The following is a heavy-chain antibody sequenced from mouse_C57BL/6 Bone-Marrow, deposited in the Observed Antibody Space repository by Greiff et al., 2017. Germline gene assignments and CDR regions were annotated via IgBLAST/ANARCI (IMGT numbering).Heavy chain of an antibody. D-gene: IGHD1-1*01. CDR3: ATQFITTVVAYYYAMDY. CDR1: GFSFTSYG. Sequence: QVQLQQSGPGLVQPSQSLSITCTVSGFSFTSYGVHWVRQSPGKGLEWLGVIWSGGSTDYNAAFISRLSISKDNSKSQVFFKMNSLQADDTAIYYCATQFITTVVAYYYAMDYWGQGTSVTVSS. V-gene: IGHV2-2*01. J-gene: IGHJ4*01. CDR2: IWSGGST.